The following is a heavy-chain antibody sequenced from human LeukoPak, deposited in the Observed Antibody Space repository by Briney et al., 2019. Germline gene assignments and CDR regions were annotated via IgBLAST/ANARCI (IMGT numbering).Heavy chain of an antibody. J-gene: IGHJ4*02. V-gene: IGHV3-53*01. CDR2: IYSGGGT. CDR3: ARDDFDC. CDR1: GFTVSRNY. Sequence: GGSLRLSCAASGFTVSRNYMSWVRQAPGKGLEWVSVIYSGGGTNYADSVKGRFTISRDTSKNTVYLQMNNLRVEDTAVYYCARDDFDCWGQGTLVTVSS.